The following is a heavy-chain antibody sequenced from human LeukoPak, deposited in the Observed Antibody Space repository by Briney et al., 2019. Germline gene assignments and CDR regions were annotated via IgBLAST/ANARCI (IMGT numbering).Heavy chain of an antibody. Sequence: PSETLSLTCAVYGVSFSGYYWSWIRQPPGKGLEWIGEINHSGSTNYNPSLKSRVTISVDTSKNQFSLKLSSVTAADTAVYYCARGHPHTAFDPWGQGTLVTVSS. CDR1: GVSFSGYY. CDR3: ARGHPHTAFDP. J-gene: IGHJ5*02. V-gene: IGHV4-34*01. CDR2: INHSGST.